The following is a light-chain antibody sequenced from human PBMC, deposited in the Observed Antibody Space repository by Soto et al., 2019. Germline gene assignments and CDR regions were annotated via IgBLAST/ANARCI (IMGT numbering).Light chain of an antibody. J-gene: IGLJ1*01. Sequence: QSALTQPASVSGSPGQSITISCTGTSSDVGGYNYVSWYQQYPGKAPKLMSFEVSNRPSGVSNRFSATKSGNTASLTISGLLSEDEADYYCSSYTCASTLVFGSGTKGTVL. V-gene: IGLV2-14*01. CDR2: EVS. CDR1: SSDVGGYNY. CDR3: SSYTCASTLV.